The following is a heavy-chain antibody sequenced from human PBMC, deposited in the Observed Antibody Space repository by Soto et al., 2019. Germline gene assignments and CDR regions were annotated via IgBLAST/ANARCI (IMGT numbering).Heavy chain of an antibody. CDR3: AREIAVADAFDI. V-gene: IGHV3-11*01. J-gene: IGHJ3*02. D-gene: IGHD6-19*01. CDR1: GFTFSDYY. CDR2: ISSSGSTI. Sequence: GSLRLSCAASGFTFSDYYMSWIRQAPGKGLEWVSYISSSGSTIYYADSVKGRFTISRDNAKNSLYLQMNSLRAEDTAVYYCAREIAVADAFDIWGQGTMVTVSS.